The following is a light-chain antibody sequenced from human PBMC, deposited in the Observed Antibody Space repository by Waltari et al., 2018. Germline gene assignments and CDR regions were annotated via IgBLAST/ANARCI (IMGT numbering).Light chain of an antibody. CDR2: DVS. Sequence: DIQLTQSPSSLSAAVGDRVTITCQASQDISNYINWYQQRPGKAPKLLIYDVSDLERGVPSRFSGSGSGTAFTFTISSLQPQDVATYFCQQYHNLPLTFGGGTKVDIK. CDR3: QQYHNLPLT. J-gene: IGKJ4*01. CDR1: QDISNY. V-gene: IGKV1-33*01.